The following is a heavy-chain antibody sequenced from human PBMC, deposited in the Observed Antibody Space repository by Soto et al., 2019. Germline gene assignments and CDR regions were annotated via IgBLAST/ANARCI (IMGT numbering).Heavy chain of an antibody. CDR3: ARGGGLLWFGDRGAFDI. D-gene: IGHD3-10*01. J-gene: IGHJ3*02. Sequence: SETLSITCTVSGGSISSYYWSWIRQPPGKGLEWIGYIYYSGSTNYNPSLKSRVSISVDTSKNQFSLKLSSVTAADTAVYYCARGGGLLWFGDRGAFDIWGQGTMVTGSS. CDR1: GGSISSYY. V-gene: IGHV4-59*01. CDR2: IYYSGST.